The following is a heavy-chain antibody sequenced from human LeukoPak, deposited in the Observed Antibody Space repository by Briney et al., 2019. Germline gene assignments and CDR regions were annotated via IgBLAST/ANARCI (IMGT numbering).Heavy chain of an antibody. V-gene: IGHV1-18*01. CDR3: ARTSRDFWSGYYDRDYYYGMDV. J-gene: IGHJ6*02. D-gene: IGHD3-3*01. CDR1: GYTFTSYG. Sequence: ASVKLSCKASGYTFTSYGISWVRQAPGQGLEWMGWISVYNGNTNYAQKFQGRVTITEDESTSTAYMELSSLRSEDTAVYYCARTSRDFWSGYYDRDYYYGMDVWGQGTTVTVSS. CDR2: ISVYNGNT.